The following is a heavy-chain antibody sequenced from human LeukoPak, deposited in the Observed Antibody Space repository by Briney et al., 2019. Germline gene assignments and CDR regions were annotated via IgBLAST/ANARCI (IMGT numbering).Heavy chain of an antibody. CDR2: ISYDGSNK. CDR1: GFTFSGYG. D-gene: IGHD2-15*01. CDR3: AKDFSPCSGGSCYYY. J-gene: IGHJ4*02. V-gene: IGHV3-30*18. Sequence: GRSLRLSCAASGFTFSGYGMHWVRQAPGKGLEWVAVISYDGSNKYYADSVKGRFTISRDNTKNTLYLQMNSLRAEDTAVYYCAKDFSPCSGGSCYYYWGQGTLVTVSS.